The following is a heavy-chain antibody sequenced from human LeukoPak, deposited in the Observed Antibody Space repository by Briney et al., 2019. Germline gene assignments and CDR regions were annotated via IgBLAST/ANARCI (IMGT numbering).Heavy chain of an antibody. J-gene: IGHJ4*02. V-gene: IGHV3-74*01. CDR2: INSDASTI. D-gene: IGHD2-21*02. CDR3: AREDCDVGAVCSSLLDH. Sequence: GGSLRLSCAASGLTFSSDWMHWVRQVPGKGLVWVSRINSDASTINYADSVKGRFTISGDNAKNTLYLQMNNLRAEDTAVYYCAREDCDVGAVCSSLLDHWGRGTLVTVSS. CDR1: GLTFSSDW.